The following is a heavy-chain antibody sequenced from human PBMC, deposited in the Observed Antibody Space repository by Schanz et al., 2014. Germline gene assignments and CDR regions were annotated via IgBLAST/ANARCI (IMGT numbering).Heavy chain of an antibody. CDR1: GGTFSTYP. J-gene: IGHJ3*02. Sequence: QVQLVQSGAEVKKPGSSMKVSCKASGGTFSTYPINWLRQAPGQGLEWMGRIIPIHGIVNYAQRFQDRVRITADKSTSTANMERSSLTSDDTAVYYCARGGGPEDVFDIWGQGTILTVSS. CDR3: ARGGGPEDVFDI. D-gene: IGHD2-15*01. CDR2: IIPIHGIV. V-gene: IGHV1-69*02.